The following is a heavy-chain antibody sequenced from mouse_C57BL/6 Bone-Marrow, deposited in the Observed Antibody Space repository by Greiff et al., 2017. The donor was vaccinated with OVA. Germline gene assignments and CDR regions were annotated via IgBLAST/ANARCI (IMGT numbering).Heavy chain of an antibody. CDR1: GYTFTDYY. CDR3: ARAVLQMFWYFDV. Sequence: EVQLQQSGPELVKPGASVKISCKASGYTFTDYYMNWVKQSHGKSLEWIGDINPNNGGTSYNQKFKGKATLTVDKSSSTAYVELRCLTSEDSADYYCARAVLQMFWYFDVWGTGTTVTVSS. D-gene: IGHD1-1*01. V-gene: IGHV1-26*01. J-gene: IGHJ1*03. CDR2: INPNNGGT.